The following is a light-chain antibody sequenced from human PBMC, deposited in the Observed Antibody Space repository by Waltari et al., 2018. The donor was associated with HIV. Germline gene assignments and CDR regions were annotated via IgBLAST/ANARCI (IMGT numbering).Light chain of an antibody. CDR1: GGSLAGNF. CDR2: EDD. J-gene: IGLJ3*02. Sequence: NFMLTQPHSVSESPGKTITISCTRRGGSLAGNFVQWYQQRPCSAPTTVIYEDDQRPAGVPYLFSGSIDSSSNSASLTISGLQTEDEADYYCQSYDSNYVVVFGGGTKVTVL. V-gene: IGLV6-57*04. CDR3: QSYDSNYVVV.